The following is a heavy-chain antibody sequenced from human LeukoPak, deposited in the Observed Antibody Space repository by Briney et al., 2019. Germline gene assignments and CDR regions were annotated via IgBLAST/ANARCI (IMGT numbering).Heavy chain of an antibody. J-gene: IGHJ4*02. Sequence: SETLSLTCTVSGGSVSSTTYYWSWIRQPPGKGLEWIASINYSGSTYYNPSLKSRVTISVDTSENQFPLKLSSVTAADTAVYYCARYVVYGSGKYYFDYWGQGTLVTVSS. CDR1: GGSVSSTTYY. V-gene: IGHV4-39*01. CDR2: INYSGST. CDR3: ARYVVYGSGKYYFDY. D-gene: IGHD3-10*01.